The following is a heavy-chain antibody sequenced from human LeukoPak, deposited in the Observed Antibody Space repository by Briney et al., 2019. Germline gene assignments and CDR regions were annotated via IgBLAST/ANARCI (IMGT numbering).Heavy chain of an antibody. Sequence: PGGSLRLSCAASGFTFSSYAMSWVRQAPGKGLEWVSAISGSGGSTYYADSVKGRFTISRDNSKNTLYLQMNSLRAEDTAVYYCVKGLTYYDSSGLDYWGQGTLVTVSS. J-gene: IGHJ4*02. CDR2: ISGSGGST. CDR3: VKGLTYYDSSGLDY. D-gene: IGHD3-22*01. V-gene: IGHV3-23*01. CDR1: GFTFSSYA.